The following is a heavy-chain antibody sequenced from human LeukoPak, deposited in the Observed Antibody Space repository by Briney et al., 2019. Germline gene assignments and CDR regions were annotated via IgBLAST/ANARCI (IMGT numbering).Heavy chain of an antibody. Sequence: GASVKVSCKASGYTFTSYYMHWVRQAPGQGLEWMGIINPSGGSTSYAQKFQGRVTITADKSTSTAYMELSSLRSEDTAVYYCARVESGSYWGNWFDPWGQGTLVTVSS. D-gene: IGHD1-26*01. V-gene: IGHV1-46*01. CDR1: GYTFTSYY. CDR2: INPSGGST. J-gene: IGHJ5*02. CDR3: ARVESGSYWGNWFDP.